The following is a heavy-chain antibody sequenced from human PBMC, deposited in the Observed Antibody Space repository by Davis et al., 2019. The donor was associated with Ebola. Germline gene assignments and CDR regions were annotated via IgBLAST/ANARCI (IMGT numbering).Heavy chain of an antibody. D-gene: IGHD2-15*01. J-gene: IGHJ4*02. CDR3: ALRDFVT. Sequence: SETLSLTCSVSGDSVTSSHWNWIRQPPGKGLEWVGSVHSTGTTNYNPSLKSRVTISADTSKNQFSLTLTSVTAADTAVYYCALRDFVTWGQGTQVTVSS. CDR2: VHSTGTT. V-gene: IGHV4-4*08. CDR1: GDSVTSSH.